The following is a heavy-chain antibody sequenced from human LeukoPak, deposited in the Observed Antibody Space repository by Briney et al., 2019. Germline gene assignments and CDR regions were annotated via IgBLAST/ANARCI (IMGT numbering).Heavy chain of an antibody. Sequence: ASVKVSCKASGYTFTGYYIHWVRQAPGQGPEWMGWINTNTGNPTYAQGFTGRFVFSLDTSVSTAYLQISSLKAEDTAVYYCATSPGIAAPSGYYFDHWGQGTLVTVSS. CDR1: GYTFTGYY. CDR3: ATSPGIAAPSGYYFDH. V-gene: IGHV7-4-1*02. CDR2: INTNTGNP. J-gene: IGHJ4*02. D-gene: IGHD6-13*01.